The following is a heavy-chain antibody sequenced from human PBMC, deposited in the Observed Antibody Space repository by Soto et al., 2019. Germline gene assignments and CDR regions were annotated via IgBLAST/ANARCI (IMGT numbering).Heavy chain of an antibody. D-gene: IGHD4-4*01. Sequence: ETLSLTCTVSGGSVSSGSYYWSWIRQPPGKGLEWIGYIYYSGSTNYNPSLKSRVTISVDTSKNQFSLKLSSVTAADTAVYYCARGGEDYSNYIDYWGQGTLVTVSS. J-gene: IGHJ4*02. CDR2: IYYSGST. CDR1: GGSVSSGSYY. V-gene: IGHV4-61*01. CDR3: ARGGEDYSNYIDY.